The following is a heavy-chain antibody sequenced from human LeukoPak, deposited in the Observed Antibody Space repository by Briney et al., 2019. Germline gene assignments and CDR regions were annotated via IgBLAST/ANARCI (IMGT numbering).Heavy chain of an antibody. D-gene: IGHD3-10*01. CDR1: GGSYSGYY. Sequence: SETLSLTCAVSGGSYSGYYWSWIRQPPGKGLEWIGEMNQSGSTNYNPSLMSRVNISVDTSKNQFSLKLSSVTAAATAVYYCARRLGRKFGERFYYYHYMDVWGKGTTVTISS. J-gene: IGHJ6*03. CDR2: MNQSGST. CDR3: ARRLGRKFGERFYYYHYMDV. V-gene: IGHV4-34*01.